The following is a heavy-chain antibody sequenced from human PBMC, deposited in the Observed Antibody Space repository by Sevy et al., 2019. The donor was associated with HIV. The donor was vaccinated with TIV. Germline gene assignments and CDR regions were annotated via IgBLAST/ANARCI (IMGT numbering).Heavy chain of an antibody. CDR3: ARASTTRPRVLDY. D-gene: IGHD1-1*01. J-gene: IGHJ4*02. CDR2: IYFTGNT. CDR1: GGSISSDF. V-gene: IGHV4-59*01. Sequence: SETLSLTCSVSGGSISSDFWTWVRQSPGKGLEWMGNIYFTGNTDYSPSLMSRVTLSLDTSKSQFSLTLKSVTAADTAIYFCARASTTRPRVLDYWGQGTLVTVSS.